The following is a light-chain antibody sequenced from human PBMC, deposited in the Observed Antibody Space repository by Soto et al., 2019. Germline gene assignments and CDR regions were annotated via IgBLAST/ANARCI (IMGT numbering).Light chain of an antibody. CDR3: QQYSSYFST. J-gene: IGKJ3*01. V-gene: IGKV1-5*01. Sequence: DTQLTLCPPTLSASVGDRVTITCRASHSINSWLAWYQQKPGKAPKLLIYDASSLESGVPSRFSGSGSGTEFTLTISSLEPDDFATYFCQQYSSYFSTLGHGTKVDIK. CDR2: DAS. CDR1: HSINSW.